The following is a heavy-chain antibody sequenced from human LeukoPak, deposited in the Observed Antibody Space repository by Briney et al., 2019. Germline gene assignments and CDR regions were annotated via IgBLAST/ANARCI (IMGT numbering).Heavy chain of an antibody. CDR3: ARSFFQWNYGSCLDS. CDR2: MNPNSGNT. Sequence: ASVTVSCKASGYTFTSYDINWVRQATGQGLEWMGWMNPNSGNTGYAQKFQGRVTMTRNTSISTAYMELNSLRPEDTAVYSCARSFFQWNYGSCLDSWGQGTLVTVSS. J-gene: IGHJ1*01. V-gene: IGHV1-8*01. CDR1: GYTFTSYD. D-gene: IGHD1-7*01.